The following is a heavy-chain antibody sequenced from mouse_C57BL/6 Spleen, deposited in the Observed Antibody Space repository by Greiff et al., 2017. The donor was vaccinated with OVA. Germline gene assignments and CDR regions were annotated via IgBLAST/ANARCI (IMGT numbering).Heavy chain of an antibody. V-gene: IGHV1-80*01. CDR2: IYPGDGDT. J-gene: IGHJ1*03. D-gene: IGHD2-3*01. Sequence: VMLVESGAELVKPGASVKISCKASGYAFSSYWMNWVKQRPGKGLEWIGQIYPGDGDTNYNGKFKGKATLTADKSSSTAYMQLSSLTSEDSAVYFFAKADGYYFYWYFDVWGTGTTVTVSS. CDR1: GYAFSSYW. CDR3: AKADGYYFYWYFDV.